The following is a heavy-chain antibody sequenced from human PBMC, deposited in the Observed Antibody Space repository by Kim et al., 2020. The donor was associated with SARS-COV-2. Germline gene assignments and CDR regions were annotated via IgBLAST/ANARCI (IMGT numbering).Heavy chain of an antibody. V-gene: IGHV3-30*02. J-gene: IGHJ4*02. D-gene: IGHD5-18*01. CDR3: AKDSSRFTSGSQYFFDY. Sequence: KGRFTISRDNARNTLYLKMNSLRPEDTAVYYCAKDSSRFTSGSQYFFDYWGRGTLVIVSS.